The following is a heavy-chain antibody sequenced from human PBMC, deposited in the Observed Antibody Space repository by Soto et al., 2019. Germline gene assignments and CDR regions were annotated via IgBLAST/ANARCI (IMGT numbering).Heavy chain of an antibody. CDR3: ARPSYSSSHDGMDV. Sequence: QLHLVQSGAEVKKHGASVKVSCKASAYTFTSYYMHWVRQAPGQGLEWMGTINPSGGSTSYAQKCQGSLTMTRDTSTSTANMELSSPRYEDTVVYYCARPSYSSSHDGMDVWGQGTTVTVSS. J-gene: IGHJ6*02. V-gene: IGHV1-46*01. CDR1: AYTFTSYY. D-gene: IGHD6-13*01. CDR2: INPSGGST.